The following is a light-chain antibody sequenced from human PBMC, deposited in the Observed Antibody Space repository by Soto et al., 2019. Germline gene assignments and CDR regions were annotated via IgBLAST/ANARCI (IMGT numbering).Light chain of an antibody. CDR2: EVR. CDR1: SNDIGGYNY. V-gene: IGLV2-14*01. J-gene: IGLJ1*01. Sequence: QSALTQLAAVSGSPVQSITISRTGTSNDIGGYNYVSWYQQHPGKAPKLLIFEVRSRPSGVSNRFSGSKSGNTASLTISALQPEDEADYFCNSYTSSTSLPYVFGTGTKVTVL. CDR3: NSYTSSTSLPYV.